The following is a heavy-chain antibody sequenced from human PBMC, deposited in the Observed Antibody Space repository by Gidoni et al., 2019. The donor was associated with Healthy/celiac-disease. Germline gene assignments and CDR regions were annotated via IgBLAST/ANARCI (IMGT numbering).Heavy chain of an antibody. CDR3: ARDLSRGYSYGYRGDWFDP. CDR2: IYTSGST. D-gene: IGHD5-18*01. Sequence: QVQLQESGPGLVKPSETLSLTCPVSGGSISSYYWSWIRQPAGKGLEWIGVIYTSGSTHDNPSLKSRVTMSVDTSKNQFSLKLSSVTAADTAVYYCARDLSRGYSYGYRGDWFDPWGQGTLVTVSS. J-gene: IGHJ5*02. V-gene: IGHV4-4*07. CDR1: GGSISSYY.